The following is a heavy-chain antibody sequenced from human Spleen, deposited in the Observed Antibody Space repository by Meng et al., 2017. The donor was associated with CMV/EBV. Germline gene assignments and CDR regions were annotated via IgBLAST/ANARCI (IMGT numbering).Heavy chain of an antibody. CDR3: AHAPSTPVEVATTPDYFDY. J-gene: IGHJ4*02. CDR1: LSSPNMG. V-gene: IGHV2-5*02. D-gene: IGHD5-24*01. Sequence: LSSPNMGVGWIRQPPGKALEWLALVYWDDDKRYSPSLKNRLTVTKDTSTNEVVLTMTNVDPVDTATYYCAHAPSTPVEVATTPDYFDYWGQGTLVTVSS. CDR2: VYWDDDK.